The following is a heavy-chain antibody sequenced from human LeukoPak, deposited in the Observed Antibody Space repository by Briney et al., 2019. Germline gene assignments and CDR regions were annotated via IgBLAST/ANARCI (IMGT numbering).Heavy chain of an antibody. J-gene: IGHJ4*02. CDR3: AKDKDSYGSGTFDY. CDR2: ISSSSSYI. CDR1: GFTFSSYS. D-gene: IGHD5-18*01. Sequence: GGSLRLSCAASGFTFSSYSMNWVRQAPGKGLEWVSSISSSSSYIYYADSVKGRFTISRDNAKNSLYLQMNSLRAEDMALYYCAKDKDSYGSGTFDYWGQGTLVTVSS. V-gene: IGHV3-21*04.